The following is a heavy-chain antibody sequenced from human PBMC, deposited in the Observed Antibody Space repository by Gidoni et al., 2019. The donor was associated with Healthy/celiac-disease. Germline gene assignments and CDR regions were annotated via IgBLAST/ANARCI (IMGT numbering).Heavy chain of an antibody. Sequence: EVQLLESGGGLAQPGGSLILSFAASGFPFSSYAMSWVRQTPGKGLAWVSIISASGGSTHYADSVRGRFTVSRDNSRNTLYLQMNSLRAEDTAVYYCAKDRRSNWSLGALDIWGQGTMVTVSS. V-gene: IGHV3-23*01. D-gene: IGHD6-13*01. CDR3: AKDRRSNWSLGALDI. CDR1: GFPFSSYA. J-gene: IGHJ3*02. CDR2: ISASGGST.